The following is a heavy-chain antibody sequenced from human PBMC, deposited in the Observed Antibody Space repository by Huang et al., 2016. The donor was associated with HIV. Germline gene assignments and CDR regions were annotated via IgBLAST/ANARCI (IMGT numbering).Heavy chain of an antibody. J-gene: IGHJ6*02. D-gene: IGHD6-13*01. Sequence: QVQLQESGPGLVKPSETLSLTCTVSGGSISSYYWSWIRQPPGKGLEWIGYIQYSGSTNYNTSLKSRVTTSVDTSKNQFFLKLSSVTAADTAVYYCARGGPYSRDYYYYGMDVWGQGTTVTVSS. V-gene: IGHV4-59*01. CDR1: GGSISSYY. CDR2: IQYSGST. CDR3: ARGGPYSRDYYYYGMDV.